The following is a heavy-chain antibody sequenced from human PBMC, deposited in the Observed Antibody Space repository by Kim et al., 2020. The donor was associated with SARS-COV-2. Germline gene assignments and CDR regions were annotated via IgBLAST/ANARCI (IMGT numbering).Heavy chain of an antibody. CDR3: ASDRYHTSFDY. CDR2: K. J-gene: IGHJ4*02. D-gene: IGHD3-16*02. Sequence: KYYVDSLKGRFTISRDNAKNSLYLQMNSLRAEDTAVYYCASDRYHTSFDYWGQGTLVTVSS. V-gene: IGHV3-7*01.